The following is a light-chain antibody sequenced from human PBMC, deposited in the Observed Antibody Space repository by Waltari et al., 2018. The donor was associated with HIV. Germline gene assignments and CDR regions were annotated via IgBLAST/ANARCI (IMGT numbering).Light chain of an antibody. CDR3: AAWDDSLNGPV. Sequence: QSVMTQPASASGTPGQRVTISCPGSRSNTGSNTVSWFQQLPRTAPRLLIYGKNQRPSGVPDRFSGSKSGTSASLAISGLQSEDEADYFCAAWDDSLNGPVFGGGTKLTVL. CDR1: RSNTGSNT. V-gene: IGLV1-44*01. J-gene: IGLJ2*01. CDR2: GKN.